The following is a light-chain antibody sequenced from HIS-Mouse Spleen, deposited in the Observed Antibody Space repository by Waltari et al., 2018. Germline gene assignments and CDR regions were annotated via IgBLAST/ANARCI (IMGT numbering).Light chain of an antibody. Sequence: QSALTQPASVSGSPGQSITISCTGTSSDGGSYNLVSWYQQHPGKAPKLMIYEGSKRPAGVSNRFSGSKSGNTASLNISGLQAEDEADYFCCSYAGSSTLVFGGGTKLTVL. V-gene: IGLV2-23*01. CDR2: EGS. CDR3: CSYAGSSTLV. J-gene: IGLJ3*02. CDR1: SSDGGSYNL.